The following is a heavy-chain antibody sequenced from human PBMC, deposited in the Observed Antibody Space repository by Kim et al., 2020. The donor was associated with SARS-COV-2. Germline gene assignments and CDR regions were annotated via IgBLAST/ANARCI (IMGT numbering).Heavy chain of an antibody. CDR3: ARSMSGQGVNYYYGMDV. Sequence: ASVKVSCKASGYTFTSYGFSWVRQAPGQGLEWMGWISGHNGNTNYAQKLQGRVTMTTDTSTSTAYMGLRSLRSDDTAVYYCARSMSGQGVNYYYGMDVWGQGTTVTVSS. J-gene: IGHJ6*02. CDR1: GYTFTSYG. CDR2: ISGHNGNT. V-gene: IGHV1-18*01. D-gene: IGHD3-10*01.